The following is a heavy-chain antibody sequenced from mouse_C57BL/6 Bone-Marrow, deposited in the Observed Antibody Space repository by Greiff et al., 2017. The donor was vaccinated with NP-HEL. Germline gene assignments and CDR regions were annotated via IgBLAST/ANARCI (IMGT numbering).Heavy chain of an antibody. D-gene: IGHD1-1*02. Sequence: DVKLQESGAELVRPGASVKLSCTASGFNITDDYMHWVKQRPEQGLEWIGWIDPETGDTEYASKFHGKATLTADTFSNTAYLPLSSLTSYDTDVYYCSTYGFWYFDVWCTGTTVTVSS. CDR1: GFNITDDY. CDR2: IDPETGDT. CDR3: STYGFWYFDV. J-gene: IGHJ1*03. V-gene: IGHV14-4*01.